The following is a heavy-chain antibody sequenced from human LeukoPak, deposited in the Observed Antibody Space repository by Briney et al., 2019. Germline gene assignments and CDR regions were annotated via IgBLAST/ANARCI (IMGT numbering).Heavy chain of an antibody. D-gene: IGHD7-27*01. CDR1: GFTFSSYA. J-gene: IGHJ6*03. CDR3: ASLLGIDYYYMDV. Sequence: GGSLRLSCAASGFTFSSYAMHWVRQAPGKGLEYVSAISSNGGSTYYANSVKGRFTISRDNSKNTLYLQMNSLRAEDTAVYYCASLLGIDYYYMDVWGKGTTVTVSS. V-gene: IGHV3-64*01. CDR2: ISSNGGST.